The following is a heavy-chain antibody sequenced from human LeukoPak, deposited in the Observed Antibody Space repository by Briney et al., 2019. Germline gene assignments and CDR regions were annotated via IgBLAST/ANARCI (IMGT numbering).Heavy chain of an antibody. Sequence: PGGSLRLSCAASGFTLSGYWIHWVRQAPGKGLVWVARINPDGSITSYADSVKGRFTISRDNAKNTLYLQMNSLRAEDTAVYYCAKDQTSIVVVVAATGFDYWGQGTLVTVSS. J-gene: IGHJ4*02. D-gene: IGHD2-15*01. CDR3: AKDQTSIVVVVAATGFDY. CDR2: INPDGSIT. CDR1: GFTLSGYW. V-gene: IGHV3-74*01.